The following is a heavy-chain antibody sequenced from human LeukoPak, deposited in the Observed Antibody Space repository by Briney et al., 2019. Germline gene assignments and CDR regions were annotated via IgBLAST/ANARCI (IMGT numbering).Heavy chain of an antibody. D-gene: IGHD6-19*01. CDR2: INHSGST. J-gene: IGHJ4*02. CDR3: ARRKGYSSGWVDY. Sequence: PSETLSLTCAVYGGSFSGYYWSWIRQPPGKGLEWIGEINHSGSTNYNPSLKSRVTISVDTSKNQFSLKLSSVTAADTAVYYCARRKGYSSGWVDYWGQGTLVTVSS. V-gene: IGHV4-34*01. CDR1: GGSFSGYY.